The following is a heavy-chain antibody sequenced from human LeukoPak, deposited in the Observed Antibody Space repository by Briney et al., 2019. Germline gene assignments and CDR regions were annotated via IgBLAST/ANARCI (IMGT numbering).Heavy chain of an antibody. CDR3: AGPTYDSSGYYPHDAFDI. Sequence: GESLKISCEGSGYSFTSYWIGWVRQMPGKGLEWMGIIYPGDSDTRYSPSFQGQVTISADKSISTAYLQWSSLKASDTAMYYCAGPTYDSSGYYPHDAFDIWGQGTMVTVSS. V-gene: IGHV5-51*01. J-gene: IGHJ3*02. CDR1: GYSFTSYW. D-gene: IGHD3-22*01. CDR2: IYPGDSDT.